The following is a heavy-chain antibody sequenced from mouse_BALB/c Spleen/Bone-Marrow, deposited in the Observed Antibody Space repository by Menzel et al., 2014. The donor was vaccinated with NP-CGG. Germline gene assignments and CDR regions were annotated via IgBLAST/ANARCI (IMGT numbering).Heavy chain of an antibody. J-gene: IGHJ3*01. CDR3: AGFITSVEGFAY. CDR2: INPDSSTI. Sequence: EVQGVESGGGLVQPGGSLKLSCAASGFDFXRYWMSWVRQAPGKGLEWIGEINPDSSTITYTPSLKDKFVISRDNAKNTLYLQMSKVRSEDTALYYCAGFITSVEGFAYWGQGTLVTVSA. CDR1: GFDFXRYW. D-gene: IGHD1-1*01. V-gene: IGHV4-1*02.